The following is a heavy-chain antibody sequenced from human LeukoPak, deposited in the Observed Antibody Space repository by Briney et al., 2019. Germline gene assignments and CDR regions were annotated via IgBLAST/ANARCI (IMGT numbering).Heavy chain of an antibody. CDR3: ARDGSSGWYWVDY. J-gene: IGHJ4*02. CDR2: INSDGRST. V-gene: IGHV3-74*01. D-gene: IGHD6-19*01. CDR1: GFTFNTYW. Sequence: PVGSLRLSCAASGFTFNTYWMHWVRQAPGKGLVWVSRINSDGRSTSYADSVKGRFTISRDNAKKTLYLQMNSLRVEETAVYYCARDGSSGWYWVDYWGQGTLVTVSS.